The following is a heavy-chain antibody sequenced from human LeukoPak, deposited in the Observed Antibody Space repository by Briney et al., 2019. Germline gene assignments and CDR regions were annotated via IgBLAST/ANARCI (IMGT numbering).Heavy chain of an antibody. Sequence: SETLSLTCAVSGGSFSGYYWSWIRQPPGKGLEWIGEMNESGGTTYNPSLESRVTMSVDPSKNQLSLKLTSVTAADTAVYYCARGLRAARLASWGQGTLVTVSS. J-gene: IGHJ5*02. D-gene: IGHD6-6*01. V-gene: IGHV4-34*01. CDR3: ARGLRAARLAS. CDR1: GGSFSGYY. CDR2: MNESGGT.